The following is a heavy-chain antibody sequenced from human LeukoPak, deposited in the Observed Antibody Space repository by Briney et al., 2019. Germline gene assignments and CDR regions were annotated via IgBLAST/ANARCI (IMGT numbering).Heavy chain of an antibody. J-gene: IGHJ4*02. CDR1: GYTFTSYY. CDR2: ISAYNGNT. D-gene: IGHD3-3*01. CDR3: ARGYDFWSGYYTGEDFDY. V-gene: IGHV1-18*04. Sequence: ASVKVSCKASGYTFTSYYMHWVRQAPGQGLEWMGWISAYNGNTNYAQKLQGRVTMTTDTSTSTAYMELRSLRSDDTAVYYCARGYDFWSGYYTGEDFDYWGQGTLVTVSS.